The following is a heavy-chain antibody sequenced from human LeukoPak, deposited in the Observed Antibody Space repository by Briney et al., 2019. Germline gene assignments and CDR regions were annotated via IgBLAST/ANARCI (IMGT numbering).Heavy chain of an antibody. J-gene: IGHJ5*02. V-gene: IGHV3-53*01. CDR1: GLTGSHNY. CDR3: IVFGDSNH. CDR2: IHTSGDT. D-gene: IGHD4-17*01. Sequence: GGSLRLSCGASGLTGSHNYVSWVRQAPGKGLEWVSAIHTSGDTCYADSVKGRFTISRDTSKNTLYLQINSLRVEDTAVYYCIVFGDSNHWGQGTLVTVSS.